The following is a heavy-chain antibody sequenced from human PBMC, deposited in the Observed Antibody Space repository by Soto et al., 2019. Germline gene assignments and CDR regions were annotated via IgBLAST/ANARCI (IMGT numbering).Heavy chain of an antibody. CDR2: ISAYNGNT. CDR1: GYTFTSYG. D-gene: IGHD3-10*01. Sequence: GASVKVSCKASGYTFTSYGISWVRQAPGQGLEWMGWISAYNGNTNYAQKLQGRVTMTTDMSTSTAYMELSSLRSEDTAVYYCAADQDLTYYYYGMDVWGQGTTVTVSS. CDR3: AADQDLTYYYYGMDV. J-gene: IGHJ6*02. V-gene: IGHV1-18*01.